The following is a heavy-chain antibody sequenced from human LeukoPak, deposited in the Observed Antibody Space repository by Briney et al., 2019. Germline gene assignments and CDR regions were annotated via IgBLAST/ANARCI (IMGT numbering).Heavy chain of an antibody. J-gene: IGHJ4*02. CDR3: ARQYYYDSYVALDY. CDR1: GGSISSYH. CDR2: IYTGGST. D-gene: IGHD3-22*01. V-gene: IGHV4-4*09. Sequence: PSETLSLTCTVSGGSISSYHWSWIRQPPGQGLEGLGYIYTGGSTNYNPSLKSRVTISVDTSKNQISLKLSSVTAADTAVYYCARQYYYDSYVALDYWGQGTLVTVSS.